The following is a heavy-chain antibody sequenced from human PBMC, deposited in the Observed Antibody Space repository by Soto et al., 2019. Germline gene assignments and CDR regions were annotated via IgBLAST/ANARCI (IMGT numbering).Heavy chain of an antibody. V-gene: IGHV1-2*04. CDR3: ARAELLWFGELFTGMDV. J-gene: IGHJ6*02. CDR1: GYTFTGYY. Sequence: ASVKVSCKASGYTFTGYYMHLVRQAPGQGLEWTGWINPNSGGTNYAQKFQGWVTMTRDTSISTAYMELSRLRSDDTAVYYCARAELLWFGELFTGMDVWGQGTTVTVSS. D-gene: IGHD3-10*01. CDR2: INPNSGGT.